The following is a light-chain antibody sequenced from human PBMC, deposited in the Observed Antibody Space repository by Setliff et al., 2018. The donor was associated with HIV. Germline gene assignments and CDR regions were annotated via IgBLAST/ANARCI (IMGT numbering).Light chain of an antibody. CDR1: SSDLGDYNY. CDR3: CSYAGSNTYV. J-gene: IGLJ1*01. Sequence: QSALTQPASVSGSPGQSITVSCTGTSSDLGDYNYVSWYQQHPGKAPKLLIYDVSDRPSGVSNRFSGSKSGNTASLTISGLQAEDEADYYCCSYAGSNTYVFGTGTKVTVL. V-gene: IGLV2-23*02. CDR2: DVS.